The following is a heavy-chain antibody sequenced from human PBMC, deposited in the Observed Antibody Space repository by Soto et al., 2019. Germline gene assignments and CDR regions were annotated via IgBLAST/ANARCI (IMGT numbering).Heavy chain of an antibody. V-gene: IGHV4-31*03. CDR1: GGSVSSSSYY. CDR2: IYYSGST. Sequence: SETLSLTCTVSGGSVSSSSYYWGWVRQHPGKGLEWIGYIYYSGSTYYNPSLKSRVTISVDTSKNQFSLKLSSVTAADTAVYYCARGKDYYYFDYWGQGTLVTVSS. J-gene: IGHJ4*02. D-gene: IGHD4-17*01. CDR3: ARGKDYYYFDY.